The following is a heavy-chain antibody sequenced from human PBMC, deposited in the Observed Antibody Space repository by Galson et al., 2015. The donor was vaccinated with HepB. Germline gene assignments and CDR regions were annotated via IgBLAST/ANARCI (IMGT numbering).Heavy chain of an antibody. Sequence: SLRLSCAASGFTFSSYAMHWVRQAPGKGLEWVAVISYDGSNKYYADSVKGRFTISRDNSKNTLYLQMNSLRAEDTAGYYCARDKGGRLFDYWGQGTLVTVSS. V-gene: IGHV3-30-3*01. CDR3: ARDKGGRLFDY. CDR1: GFTFSSYA. J-gene: IGHJ4*02. D-gene: IGHD1-26*01. CDR2: ISYDGSNK.